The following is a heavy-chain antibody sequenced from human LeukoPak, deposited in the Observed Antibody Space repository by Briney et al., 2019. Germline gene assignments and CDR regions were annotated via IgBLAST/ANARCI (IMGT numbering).Heavy chain of an antibody. CDR2: IYYSGSA. V-gene: IGHV4-30-4*08. Sequence: SQTLSLTCTVSGGSISSGDYYWSWIRQPPGKGLEWIGYIYYSGSAYYNPSLKSRVTISVDTSKNQFSLKLSSVTAADTAVYYCARGNYYDSSGYLYYFDYWGQGTLVTVSS. CDR1: GGSISSGDYY. CDR3: ARGNYYDSSGYLYYFDY. J-gene: IGHJ4*02. D-gene: IGHD3-22*01.